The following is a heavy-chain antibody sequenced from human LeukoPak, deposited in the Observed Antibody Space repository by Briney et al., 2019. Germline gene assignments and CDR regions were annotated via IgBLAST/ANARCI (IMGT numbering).Heavy chain of an antibody. D-gene: IGHD1-26*01. V-gene: IGHV3-7*05. Sequence: PGGSLRLSCAASGFTFSHYWMSWVRQAPGKGLEWVANIKPDGSEGYHVDSVKGRFTISRDNAKNSLFLQMNSLRADDTAVYYCARGTREPVWGQGTTVTVS. CDR3: ARGTREPV. CDR1: GFTFSHYW. J-gene: IGHJ6*02. CDR2: IKPDGSEG.